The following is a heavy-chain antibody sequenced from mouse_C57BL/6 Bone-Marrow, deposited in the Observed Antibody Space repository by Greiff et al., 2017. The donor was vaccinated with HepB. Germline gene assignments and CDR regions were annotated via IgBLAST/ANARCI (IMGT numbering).Heavy chain of an antibody. Sequence: QVQLQQPGAELVRPGSSVKLSCKASGYTFTSYWMDWVKQRPGQGLEWIGNIYPSDSETHYNQKFKDKATLTVDKSSSTAYMQLSSLTSEDSAVYHCARGGGYFDYWGQGTTLTVSS. J-gene: IGHJ2*01. V-gene: IGHV1-61*01. CDR2: IYPSDSET. CDR3: ARGGGYFDY. CDR1: GYTFTSYW.